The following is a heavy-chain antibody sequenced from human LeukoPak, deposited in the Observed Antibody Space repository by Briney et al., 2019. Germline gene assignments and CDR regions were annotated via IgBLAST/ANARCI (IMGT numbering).Heavy chain of an antibody. J-gene: IGHJ5*02. Sequence: ASVRVSCKASGYTFTSYDINWVRQAPGQGLEWMGWMNPNSGNTGYAQKFQSRVTITRNTSISTAYMELSSLRSEYTAVYYCARAPRYSFDPWGQGTLVTVSS. CDR1: GYTFTSYD. CDR3: ARAPRYSFDP. CDR2: MNPNSGNT. V-gene: IGHV1-8*01.